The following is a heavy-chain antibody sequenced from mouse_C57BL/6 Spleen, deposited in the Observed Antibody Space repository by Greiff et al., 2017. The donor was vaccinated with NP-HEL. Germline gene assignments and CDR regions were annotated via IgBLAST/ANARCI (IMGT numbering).Heavy chain of an antibody. CDR3: ARGDYGNYGFAD. Sequence: QVQLKEPGAELVRPGTSVKVSCKASGYAFTNYLIEWVKQRPGQGLEWIGVINPGSGGTNYNEKFKGKATLTADTSSSTAYMQLSSLTSEASAVYFCARGDYGNYGFADWGKGTLVTVSA. CDR2: INPGSGGT. J-gene: IGHJ3*01. CDR1: GYAFTNYL. V-gene: IGHV1-54*01. D-gene: IGHD2-1*01.